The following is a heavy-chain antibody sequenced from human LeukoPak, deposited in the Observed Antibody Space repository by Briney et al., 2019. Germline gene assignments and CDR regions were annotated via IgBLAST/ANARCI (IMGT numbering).Heavy chain of an antibody. J-gene: IGHJ6*03. Sequence: LRLSCAASGFTFSDYYMSWIRQPPGKGLEWIGYIYHSGSTYYNPSLKSRVTISVDRSKNQFSLKLSSVTAADTAVYYCAGGGLAYYYMDVRGKGTTVTVSS. CDR3: AGGGLAYYYMDV. V-gene: IGHV4-30-2*01. CDR2: IYHSGST. CDR1: GFTFSDYY.